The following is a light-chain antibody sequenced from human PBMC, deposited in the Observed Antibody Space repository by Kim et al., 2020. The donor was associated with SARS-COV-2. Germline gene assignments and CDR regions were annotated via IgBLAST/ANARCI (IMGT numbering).Light chain of an antibody. Sequence: QSALTQPASVSWSPGQSITISCTGTSSDVGGYNYVSWYQQYPGKAPKLMIYDVFKRPSGVSNRFSGSKSGNTASLTISGLQAEDEADYYCTSYRSSGYVFGTGTKVTVL. V-gene: IGLV2-14*03. J-gene: IGLJ1*01. CDR1: SSDVGGYNY. CDR3: TSYRSSGYV. CDR2: DVF.